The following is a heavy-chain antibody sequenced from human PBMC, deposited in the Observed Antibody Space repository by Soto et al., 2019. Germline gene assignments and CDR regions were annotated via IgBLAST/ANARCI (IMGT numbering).Heavy chain of an antibody. CDR3: AREVGEQQLFDWFDP. V-gene: IGHV1-69*13. J-gene: IGHJ5*02. Sequence: EASVKVSCKASGGTFSSYAISWVRQAPGRGLEWMGGIIPIFGTANYAQKSQGRVTITADESTSTAYMELSSLRSEDTAVYYCAREVGEQQLFDWFDPWGQGTLVTVSS. D-gene: IGHD6-13*01. CDR1: GGTFSSYA. CDR2: IIPIFGTA.